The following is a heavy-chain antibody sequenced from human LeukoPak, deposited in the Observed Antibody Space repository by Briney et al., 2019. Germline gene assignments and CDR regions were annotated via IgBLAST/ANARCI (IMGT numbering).Heavy chain of an antibody. Sequence: ASVKVSCKASGYTFTNYAIHWVRQAPGQRLEWMGWINAGNGNTKYLQRFQGRVTITRDTSASTAYMELSSLRYEDRAVFYCARGLIAAVAFFDYWGQGTLVSVSS. V-gene: IGHV1-3*01. D-gene: IGHD6-13*01. CDR1: GYTFTNYA. CDR2: INAGNGNT. J-gene: IGHJ4*02. CDR3: ARGLIAAVAFFDY.